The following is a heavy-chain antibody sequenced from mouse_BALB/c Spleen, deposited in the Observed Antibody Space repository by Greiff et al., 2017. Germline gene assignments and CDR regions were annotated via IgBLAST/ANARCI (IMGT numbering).Heavy chain of an antibody. D-gene: IGHD4-1*01. Sequence: EVKLVESGPGLVKPSQSLSLTCTVTGYSITSDYAWNWIRQFPGNKLEWMGYISYSGSTSYNPSLKSRISITRDTSKNQFFLQLNSVTTEDTATYYCARRLTGSMDYWGQGTSVTVSS. CDR2: ISYSGST. CDR3: ARRLTGSMDY. V-gene: IGHV3-2*02. CDR1: GYSITSDYA. J-gene: IGHJ4*01.